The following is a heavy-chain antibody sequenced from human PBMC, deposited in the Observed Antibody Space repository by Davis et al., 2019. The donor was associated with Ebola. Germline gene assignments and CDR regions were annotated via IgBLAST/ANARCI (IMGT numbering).Heavy chain of an antibody. D-gene: IGHD4-17*01. J-gene: IGHJ4*02. CDR1: GFTFDDYA. Sequence: SLKISCAASGFTFDDYAMHWVRQAPGKGLEWVSGISWNSGSIGYADSVKGRFTISRDNAKNSLYLQMNSLRAEDTAVYYCATTVTTTFDYWGQGTLVTVSS. CDR3: ATTVTTTFDY. V-gene: IGHV3-9*01. CDR2: ISWNSGSI.